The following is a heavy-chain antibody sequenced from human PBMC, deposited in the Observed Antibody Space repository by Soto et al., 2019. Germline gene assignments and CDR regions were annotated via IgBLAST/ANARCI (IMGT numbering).Heavy chain of an antibody. Sequence: SVKVSCKASGGTFSSYAISWVRQAPGQGLEWMGGIIPIFGTANYAQKFQGSVTITADKSTSTAYMELSSLRSEDTAVYYCARGDRYCSSTSCSYYYYGMDVWGQGTTVTVSS. V-gene: IGHV1-69*06. D-gene: IGHD2-2*01. CDR1: GGTFSSYA. J-gene: IGHJ6*02. CDR2: IIPIFGTA. CDR3: ARGDRYCSSTSCSYYYYGMDV.